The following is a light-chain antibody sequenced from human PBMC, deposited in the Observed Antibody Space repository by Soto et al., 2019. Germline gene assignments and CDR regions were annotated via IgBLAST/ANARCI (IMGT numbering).Light chain of an antibody. CDR3: SSYTASSTRV. V-gene: IGLV2-14*03. Sequence: SALTQPASVSGCPGQSIAISCTGTSSDVGAYDFVSWYQQHPDKAPKLMIYEVSHRPSGVSYRFSGSKSVNTATLTISGLQAEDEADYYCSSYTASSTRVFGTGTKVTVL. CDR1: SSDVGAYDF. J-gene: IGLJ1*01. CDR2: EVS.